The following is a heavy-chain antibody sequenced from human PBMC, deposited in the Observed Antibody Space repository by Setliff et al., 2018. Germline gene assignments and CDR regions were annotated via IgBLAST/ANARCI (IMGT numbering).Heavy chain of an antibody. CDR2: IYYSGRT. Sequence: SETLSLTCTVSGGSISTYYWSWIRQPPGKGLEWIGYIYYSGRTNYNPSLRSRVTISVDTSKNQFSLKVSSVTAADTAVYYCARAPYLDPKYYYDSSGYYSPTFDYWGQGTLVTVSS. J-gene: IGHJ4*02. CDR1: GGSISTYY. CDR3: ARAPYLDPKYYYDSSGYYSPTFDY. V-gene: IGHV4-59*08. D-gene: IGHD3-22*01.